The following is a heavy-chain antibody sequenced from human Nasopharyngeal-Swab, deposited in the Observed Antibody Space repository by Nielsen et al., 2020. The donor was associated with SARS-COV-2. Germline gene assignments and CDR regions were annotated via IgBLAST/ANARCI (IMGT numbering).Heavy chain of an antibody. V-gene: IGHV1-18*01. D-gene: IGHD3-22*01. J-gene: IGHJ6*02. CDR2: ISAYNGNT. CDR3: ARDYRGSDYYDSSVLDYYYYYGMDV. CDR1: GYTFTSYG. Sequence: ASVKVSCKASGYTFTSYGISWVRQAPGQGLEWMGWISAYNGNTNYAQKFQGRVTITADESTSTAYMELSSLRSEDTAVYYCARDYRGSDYYDSSVLDYYYYYGMDVWGQGTTVTVSS.